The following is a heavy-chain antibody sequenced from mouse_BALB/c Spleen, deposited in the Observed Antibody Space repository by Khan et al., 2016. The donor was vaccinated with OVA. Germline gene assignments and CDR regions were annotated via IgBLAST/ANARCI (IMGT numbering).Heavy chain of an antibody. J-gene: IGHJ2*01. D-gene: IGHD3-3*01. CDR3: TEGLFLYYFDD. Sequence: EVELVESGGGLVKPGASLKLSCEASGFTFSNYAMSWVRQTPETRLEWVGSISSCGFAYCPDSVMGRFTTSSDNARAITYLQMSSLRSEDTAIYFCTEGLFLYYFDDWGEGTTVAVSS. V-gene: IGHV5-6-5*01. CDR1: GFTFSNYA. CDR2: ISSCGFA.